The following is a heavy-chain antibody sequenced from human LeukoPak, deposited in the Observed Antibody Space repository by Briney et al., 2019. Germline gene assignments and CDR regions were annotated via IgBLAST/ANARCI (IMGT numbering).Heavy chain of an antibody. J-gene: IGHJ4*02. CDR2: ISHDGANK. V-gene: IGHV3-30*15. D-gene: IGHD1-14*01. CDR1: GFRFSDHD. CDR3: ASEDLADRQF. Sequence: GGSLRLSCTASGFRFSDHDMHWVRQSPGRGLEWLAFISHDGANKYYAESVEGRFTISRANSKNTVYLQLSGLRAEDTALYYCASEDLADRQFWGQGTLVSVSS.